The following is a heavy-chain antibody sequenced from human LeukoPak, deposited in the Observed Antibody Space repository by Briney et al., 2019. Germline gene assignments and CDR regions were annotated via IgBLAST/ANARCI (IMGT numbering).Heavy chain of an antibody. J-gene: IGHJ6*03. CDR2: IYYSGST. Sequence: SETLSLTCTVSGGFISSTSYYWGWIRQPPGKGLEWIGSIYYSGSTYYNPSLKSRVTISVDTSKNQFSLKLSSVTAADTAVYYCARHRRGRNPRTYYYYMDVWGKGTTVTISS. V-gene: IGHV4-39*01. D-gene: IGHD1-14*01. CDR3: ARHRRGRNPRTYYYYMDV. CDR1: GGFISSTSYY.